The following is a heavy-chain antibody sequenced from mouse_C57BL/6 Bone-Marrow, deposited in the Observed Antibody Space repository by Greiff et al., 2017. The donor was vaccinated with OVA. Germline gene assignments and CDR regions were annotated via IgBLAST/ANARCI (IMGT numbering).Heavy chain of an antibody. V-gene: IGHV1-59*01. Sequence: QVQLQQPGAELVRPGTSVTLSCKASGYTFTSYWMHWVKQRPGQGLEWIGVIDPSDSYTTYNQKFKGKATLTVDTSSSTAYMQLSSLTSEDSAVYYCATYDYAFAYWGQGTLVTVSA. CDR2: IDPSDSYT. CDR1: GYTFTSYW. CDR3: ATYDYAFAY. J-gene: IGHJ3*01. D-gene: IGHD2-4*01.